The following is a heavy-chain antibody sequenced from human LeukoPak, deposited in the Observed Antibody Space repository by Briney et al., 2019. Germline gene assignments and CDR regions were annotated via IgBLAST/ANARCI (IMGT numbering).Heavy chain of an antibody. CDR2: IYTSGST. CDR1: GGSISCYY. D-gene: IGHD3-3*01. V-gene: IGHV4-4*07. J-gene: IGHJ5*02. CDR3: ARVFAPYYDFWSGPNWFDP. Sequence: SETLSLTCTVSGGSISCYYWSWIRQPAGKGLEWIGRIYTSGSTNYNPSLKSRVTMSVDTSKNQFSLKLSFVTAADTAVYYCARVFAPYYDFWSGPNWFDPWGQGTLVTVFS.